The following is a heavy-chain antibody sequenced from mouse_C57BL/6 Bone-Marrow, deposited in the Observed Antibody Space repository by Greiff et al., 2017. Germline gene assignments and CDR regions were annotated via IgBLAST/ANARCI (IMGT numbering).Heavy chain of an antibody. Sequence: QVQLQQSGAELARPGASVKLSCKASGYTFTSYGISWVKQRTGQGLEWIGEIYPRSGNTYYNEKFKGKATLTADKSSSTAYMELRSLTSEDSAVYFCARGDGSSLNWYFDVWGTGTTVTVST. CDR2: IYPRSGNT. V-gene: IGHV1-81*01. D-gene: IGHD1-1*01. CDR3: ARGDGSSLNWYFDV. J-gene: IGHJ1*03. CDR1: GYTFTSYG.